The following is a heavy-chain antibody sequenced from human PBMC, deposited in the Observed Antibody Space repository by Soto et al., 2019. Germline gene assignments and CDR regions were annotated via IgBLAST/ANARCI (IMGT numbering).Heavy chain of an antibody. CDR2: IWYDGGYK. J-gene: IGHJ4*02. CDR1: GFRFNNYG. CDR3: ARDQSGYKSLGDD. V-gene: IGHV3-33*01. D-gene: IGHD2-2*02. Sequence: QVQLVESGGGVVQPGRSLRLSCAASGFRFNNYGMHWVRQAPGKGLEWVAVIWYDGGYKYADSVKGRFTISRDNSKNTLDLQMNSLRGEGTAVYYCARDQSGYKSLGDDWGQGTLVTVSS.